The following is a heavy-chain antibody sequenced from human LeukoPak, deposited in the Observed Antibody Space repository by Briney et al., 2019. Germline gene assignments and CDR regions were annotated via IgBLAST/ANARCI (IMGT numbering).Heavy chain of an antibody. CDR1: GFTFSSYA. D-gene: IGHD4/OR15-4a*01. CDR3: ARDSHGASSSDDWFEP. V-gene: IGHV4-59*01. J-gene: IGHJ5*02. CDR2: VSYGANT. Sequence: GSLRLSCAASGFTFSSYAMSWVRQAPGQGLEWIGHVSYGANTNYKSSLKSRVTISVDTSKNQFSLNLISVTTADTAVYYCARDSHGASSSDDWFEPWGQGTLVTVSS.